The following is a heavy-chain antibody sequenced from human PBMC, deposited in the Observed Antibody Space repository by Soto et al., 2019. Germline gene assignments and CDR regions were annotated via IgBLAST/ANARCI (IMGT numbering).Heavy chain of an antibody. Sequence: EVSLVESGGGLVQTGGSLRLSCAISESTVRRDWMNWVRQAPGKGLEWVAHTNQDGSEKYYVDSVNGRFTISRDNAKNSLFLQMNSLEAGDTAMYYCSGGVGDAFWGQGTLVTVSS. CDR3: SGGVGDAF. J-gene: IGHJ4*02. CDR2: TNQDGSEK. CDR1: ESTVRRDW. V-gene: IGHV3-7*04. D-gene: IGHD1-26*01.